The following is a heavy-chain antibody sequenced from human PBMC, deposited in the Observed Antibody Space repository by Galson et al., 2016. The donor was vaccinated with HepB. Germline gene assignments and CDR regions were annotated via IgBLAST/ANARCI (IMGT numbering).Heavy chain of an antibody. CDR1: GFTFSSFS. CDR3: AREIPSQGKSDY. J-gene: IGHJ4*02. Sequence: SLRLSCAVSGFTFSSFSMNWVRQAPGKGLEWVSYISSSSDTIYYADSVKGRFTISRDNAKNSLYLQMNSLRDEDTAVYYCAREIPSQGKSDYWGQGTLVTVSS. V-gene: IGHV3-48*02. CDR2: ISSSSDTI.